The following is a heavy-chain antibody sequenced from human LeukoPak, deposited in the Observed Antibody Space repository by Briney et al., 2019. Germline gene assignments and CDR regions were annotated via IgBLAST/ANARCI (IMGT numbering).Heavy chain of an antibody. Sequence: QAGGSLRLSCAASGFTVSSNYMSWVRQAPGKGLEWVSVIYSGGSTYYADSVKGRFTISRDNSKNTLYLQMNSLRAEDTAVYYCARGSGEQLVAGAGQYYMDVWGKGTTVTVSS. CDR1: GFTVSSNY. J-gene: IGHJ6*03. V-gene: IGHV3-53*01. D-gene: IGHD6-6*01. CDR2: IYSGGST. CDR3: ARGSGEQLVAGAGQYYMDV.